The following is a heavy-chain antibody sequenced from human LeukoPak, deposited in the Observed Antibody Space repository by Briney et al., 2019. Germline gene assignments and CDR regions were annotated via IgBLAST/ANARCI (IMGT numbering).Heavy chain of an antibody. V-gene: IGHV3-66*01. J-gene: IGHJ6*02. CDR1: GFTVSSNY. CDR2: IYSGGST. Sequence: GGSLRLSCAASGFTVSSNYMSWVRQAPGKGLEWVSVIYSGGSTYYADSVKGRFTISRDNSKNTLYLQMNSLRAEDTAVYYCARRNYYYHGMDVWGQGTTVTVSS. CDR3: ARRNYYYHGMDV.